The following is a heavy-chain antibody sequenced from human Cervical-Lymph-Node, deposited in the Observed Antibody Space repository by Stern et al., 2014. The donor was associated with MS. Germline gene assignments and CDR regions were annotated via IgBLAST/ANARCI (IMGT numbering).Heavy chain of an antibody. D-gene: IGHD6-19*01. V-gene: IGHV5-51*01. CDR1: GYNFTSYW. CDR3: ARHCAKREQCAFDY. Sequence: EVQLVESGAEVKKPGESLKISCKGSGYNFTSYWIGWVRQMPGKGLEWVGIIYPGDSDTRYSPSFQGQVTISADKSISTAFLQWSSLKASDAAMYYCARHCAKREQCAFDYWGQGTLVTVSS. J-gene: IGHJ4*02. CDR2: IYPGDSDT.